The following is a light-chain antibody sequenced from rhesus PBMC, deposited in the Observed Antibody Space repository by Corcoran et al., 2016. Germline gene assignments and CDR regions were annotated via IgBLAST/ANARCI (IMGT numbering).Light chain of an antibody. CDR1: QSISSW. CDR2: KAS. J-gene: IGKJ3*01. V-gene: IGKV1-22*01. CDR3: LQYSSSPFT. Sequence: DIQMTQSPSSLSASVGDTVTITCRASQSISSWLAWYQQKPGKAPMLLIYKASSLQRGVPSRFSGSGSGTDFTLTISSLQPEDFATYYCLQYSSSPFTFGPGTKLDIK.